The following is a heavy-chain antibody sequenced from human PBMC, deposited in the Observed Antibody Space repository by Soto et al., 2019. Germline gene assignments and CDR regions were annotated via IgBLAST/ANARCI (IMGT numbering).Heavy chain of an antibody. CDR1: GFTFSSYG. CDR2: ISYDGGNE. CDR3: AKDLAAAGTLGSSDY. D-gene: IGHD6-13*01. Sequence: GGSLRLSCAASGFTFSSYGMHWVRQAPGKGLEWVAVISYDGGNEYYADSVKGRFTISRDNSQNTLYLQLNSLRGEDTAVYYCAKDLAAAGTLGSSDYWGQGTLVTVSS. V-gene: IGHV3-30*18. J-gene: IGHJ4*02.